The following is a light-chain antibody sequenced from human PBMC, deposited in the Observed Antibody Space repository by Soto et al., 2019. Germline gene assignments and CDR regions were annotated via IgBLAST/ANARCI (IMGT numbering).Light chain of an antibody. CDR2: GAS. J-gene: IGKJ3*01. Sequence: EIVLTQSPGTLSLSPGERVTLSCRASQSVSSSYLAWYQQKPGQAPRLLIYGASNRATGIPGRFSGSGSGADFPLTISRLEPEDFAVYYCQQYGRSTFTFGPGTKVDIK. CDR3: QQYGRSTFT. V-gene: IGKV3-20*01. CDR1: QSVSSSY.